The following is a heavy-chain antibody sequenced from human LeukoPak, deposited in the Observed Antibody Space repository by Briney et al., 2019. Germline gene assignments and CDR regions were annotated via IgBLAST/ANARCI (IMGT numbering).Heavy chain of an antibody. J-gene: IGHJ4*02. Sequence: GGSLRLSCAASGFTFSSYGMHWVRQAPGKGLEWVAVIWYDGSNKYYADSVKGRFTISRDNSKNTLYLQMNSLRAEDTAVYYCARDSSSGSYYKGPGDYWGQGTLVTVSS. D-gene: IGHD3-10*01. CDR3: ARDSSSGSYYKGPGDY. V-gene: IGHV3-33*01. CDR1: GFTFSSYG. CDR2: IWYDGSNK.